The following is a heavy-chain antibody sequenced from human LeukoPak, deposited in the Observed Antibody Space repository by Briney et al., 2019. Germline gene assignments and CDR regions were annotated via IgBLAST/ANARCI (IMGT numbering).Heavy chain of an antibody. CDR1: GGSISSSSYY. CDR3: ARSEYSSGWLLDY. Sequence: PSETLSLTCTVSGGSISSSSYYWGWIRQPPGKGLEWIGSIYYSGSTYYNPSLRSRVTISVDTSKNQFSLKLRSVTASDTAVYYCARSEYSSGWLLDYWGQGILVTVSS. J-gene: IGHJ4*02. V-gene: IGHV4-39*01. CDR2: IYYSGST. D-gene: IGHD6-19*01.